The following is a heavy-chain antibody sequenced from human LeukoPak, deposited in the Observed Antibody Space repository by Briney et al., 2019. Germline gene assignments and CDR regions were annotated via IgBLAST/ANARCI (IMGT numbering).Heavy chain of an antibody. J-gene: IGHJ6*02. CDR1: GYTFTSYG. V-gene: IGHV1-18*01. CDR3: ARDLAVRSSYYGMDV. CDR2: ISGFNGHT. D-gene: IGHD3-3*01. Sequence: ASVTVSCKASGYTFTSYGINWVRQAPGQGLEWMGWISGFNGHTKPTQKLQGRVTMTTDTSTNTAYMELRSLRSDDTAVYYCARDLAVRSSYYGMDVWGQGTTVTVSS.